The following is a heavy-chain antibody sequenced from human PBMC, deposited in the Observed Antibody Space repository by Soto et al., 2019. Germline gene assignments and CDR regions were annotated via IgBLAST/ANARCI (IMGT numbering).Heavy chain of an antibody. J-gene: IGHJ4*02. CDR1: GSSMTTYY. Sequence: PSETLSLTCSVSGSSMTTYYWHWIRQAPGKGLEWIGFIYNSGRGSTGSNPSLSSRVTLSIETSKNQFSLKLSSVTAADTAVYYCARWFGELYFSYFDYWGQGTLVTVSS. CDR3: ARWFGELYFSYFDY. D-gene: IGHD3-10*01. V-gene: IGHV4-59*01. CDR2: IYNSGRGST.